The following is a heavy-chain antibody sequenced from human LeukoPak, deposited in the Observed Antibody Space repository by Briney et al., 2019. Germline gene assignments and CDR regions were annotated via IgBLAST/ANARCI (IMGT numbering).Heavy chain of an antibody. CDR2: ISGRDAGT. Sequence: GGSLRLSCAASGFTFSSYAMSWVRQAPGKGLEWVSAISGRDAGTYYADSVKGRFTISRDISKNTLYLQMNSLRAEDTAVYYCAKDGGLWVSAHWGDSWGRGTLVTVSS. J-gene: IGHJ4*02. CDR3: AKDGGLWVSAHWGDS. D-gene: IGHD7-27*01. V-gene: IGHV3-23*01. CDR1: GFTFSSYA.